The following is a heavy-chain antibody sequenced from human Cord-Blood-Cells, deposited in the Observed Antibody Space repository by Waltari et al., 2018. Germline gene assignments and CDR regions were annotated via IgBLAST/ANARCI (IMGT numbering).Heavy chain of an antibody. CDR2: INHSGST. CDR1: GGSFSGYY. J-gene: IGHJ2*01. CDR3: ARAAMVTWYFDL. Sequence: QVQLQQWGAGLLKPSETLSLTCAVYGGSFSGYYWSWIRQPPGKGLEWIGEINHSGSTNYNPARKSRVTISVDMSKNQFSLKLSSVTAADTAVYYCARAAMVTWYFDLWGRGTLVTVSS. V-gene: IGHV4-34*01. D-gene: IGHD5-18*01.